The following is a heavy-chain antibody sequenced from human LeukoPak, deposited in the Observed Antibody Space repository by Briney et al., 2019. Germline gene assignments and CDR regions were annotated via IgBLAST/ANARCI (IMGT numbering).Heavy chain of an antibody. CDR1: GSTFSSYS. V-gene: IGHV3-21*01. Sequence: GGSLRLSCAASGSTFSSYSVNWVRQAPGKGLEWVSSISSSSSYIYYADSVKGRFTISRDNAKNSLYLQMNSLRAEDTAVYYCARVREQWLEYYYYYGMDVWGQGTTVTVSS. CDR3: ARVREQWLEYYYYYGMDV. D-gene: IGHD6-19*01. CDR2: ISSSSSYI. J-gene: IGHJ6*02.